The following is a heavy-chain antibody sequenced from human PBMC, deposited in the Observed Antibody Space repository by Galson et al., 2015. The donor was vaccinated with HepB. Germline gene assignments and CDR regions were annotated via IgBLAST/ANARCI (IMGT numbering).Heavy chain of an antibody. V-gene: IGHV3-30*04. D-gene: IGHD3-10*01. Sequence: SLRLSCAASGFTLSSYAMHWVRQAPGKGLEWVSVISYDGSKKYYADSVKGRFTISRVNSKNRLYLQMNSLRPEDTAVYYCARNGGSYYYGSGSSYPFDYWGQGTLVTVSS. J-gene: IGHJ4*02. CDR3: ARNGGSYYYGSGSSYPFDY. CDR2: ISYDGSKK. CDR1: GFTLSSYA.